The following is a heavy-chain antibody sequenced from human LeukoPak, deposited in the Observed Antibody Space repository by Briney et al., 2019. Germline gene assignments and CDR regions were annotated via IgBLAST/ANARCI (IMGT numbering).Heavy chain of an antibody. CDR1: GFTFSSYV. Sequence: PGGSLRLSCAASGFTFSSYVMHWVRQAPGKGLEYVLTITSNGGRAFYATSVKGRFTISRDNSKNTLYLQMGSLRAEDMAVYYCARGGVYYDSSGYYAFDIWGQGAMVTVSS. D-gene: IGHD3-22*01. J-gene: IGHJ3*02. V-gene: IGHV3-64*01. CDR3: ARGGVYYDSSGYYAFDI. CDR2: ITSNGGRA.